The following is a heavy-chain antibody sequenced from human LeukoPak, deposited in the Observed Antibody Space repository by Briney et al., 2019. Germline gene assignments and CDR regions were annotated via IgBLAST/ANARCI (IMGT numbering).Heavy chain of an antibody. CDR1: GGSISSSSYY. J-gene: IGHJ5*02. CDR2: IYYSGST. Sequence: SETLSLTCTVSGGSISSSSYYWGWIRPPPGKGLEWIGSIYYSGSTYYNPSLKSRVTISVDTSKNQFSLKLSSVTAADTAVYYCASYYSSSWYSFWFDPWGQGTLVTVSS. V-gene: IGHV4-39*01. CDR3: ASYYSSSWYSFWFDP. D-gene: IGHD6-13*01.